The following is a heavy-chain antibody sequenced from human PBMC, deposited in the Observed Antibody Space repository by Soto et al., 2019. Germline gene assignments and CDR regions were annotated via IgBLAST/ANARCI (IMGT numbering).Heavy chain of an antibody. D-gene: IGHD3-22*01. CDR1: VFSLNDYG. V-gene: IGHV3-30*18. CDR2: ISYDGRNK. Sequence: WWVLRLSCSASVFSLNDYGMHWVRQPPGKGLEWVADISYDGRNKYYTDSVRGRFTISRDISKGTLYLQMNSLRPEGTAVYYCAKSNRGAYDTPDFWGQGTPVTVSS. J-gene: IGHJ4*02. CDR3: AKSNRGAYDTPDF.